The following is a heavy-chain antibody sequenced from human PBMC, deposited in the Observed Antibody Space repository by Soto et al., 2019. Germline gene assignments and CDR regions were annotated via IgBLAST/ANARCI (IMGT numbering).Heavy chain of an antibody. CDR3: ARDPRAAAVFYYGIDV. CDR2: INAGNGDT. CDR1: GYTFSNYA. Sequence: QVQLVQSGAEVKKPGASVKVSCKASGYTFSNYALYWVRQAPGQRLEWMGWINAGNGDTKYSQKFQGRVTITTDTSASTAYMELSSLRSEDTAIYYCARDPRAAAVFYYGIDVWGQGTMVTVSS. V-gene: IGHV1-3*01. J-gene: IGHJ6*02. D-gene: IGHD6-13*01.